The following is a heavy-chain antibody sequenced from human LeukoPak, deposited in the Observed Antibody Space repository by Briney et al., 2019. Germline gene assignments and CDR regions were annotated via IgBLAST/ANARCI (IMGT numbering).Heavy chain of an antibody. Sequence: GGSLRLSCAASGFTFSSYAMSWVRRAPGKGLEWVSAICGSGGSTYYADSVKGRFTISRDSSKNTLYLQMNSLRAEDTAVYYCARDRYYDTSGYYYSDYWGQGNLVTVSS. D-gene: IGHD3-22*01. J-gene: IGHJ4*02. CDR3: ARDRYYDTSGYYYSDY. CDR1: GFTFSSYA. V-gene: IGHV3-23*01. CDR2: ICGSGGST.